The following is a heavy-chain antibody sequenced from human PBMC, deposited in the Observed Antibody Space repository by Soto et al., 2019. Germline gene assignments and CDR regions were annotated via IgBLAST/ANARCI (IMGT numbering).Heavy chain of an antibody. CDR3: ARGMNYGMDV. J-gene: IGHJ6*02. CDR2: INSDGSST. CDR1: GFTFSSYW. Sequence: EVQLVESGGGLVQPGGSLRLSCAASGFTFSSYWMHWVRQGPGKGLVWVSFINSDGSSTSYADSVKGRFTISRDNAKNTLYPQMNSLRAEDTAVYYCARGMNYGMDVWGQGTTVTVSS. V-gene: IGHV3-74*01.